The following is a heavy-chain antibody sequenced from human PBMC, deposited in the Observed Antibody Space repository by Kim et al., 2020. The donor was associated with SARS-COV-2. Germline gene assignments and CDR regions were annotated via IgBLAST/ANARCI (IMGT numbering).Heavy chain of an antibody. D-gene: IGHD3-10*01. CDR3: ARDHYSFYYYGMDV. CDR1: GYTFTGYY. Sequence: ASVKVSCKASGYTFTGYYMHWVRQAPGQGLEWMGWINPNSGGTNYAQKFQGWVTMTRDTSISTAYMELSRLRSDDTAVYYCARDHYSFYYYGMDVWGQGTTVTVSS. J-gene: IGHJ6*02. CDR2: INPNSGGT. V-gene: IGHV1-2*04.